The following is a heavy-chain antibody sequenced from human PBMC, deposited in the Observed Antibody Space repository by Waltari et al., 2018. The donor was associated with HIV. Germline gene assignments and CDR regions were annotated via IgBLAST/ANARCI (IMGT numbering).Heavy chain of an antibody. D-gene: IGHD3-22*01. V-gene: IGHV3-21*01. Sequence: EVQLVESGGGLVKPGGSLRLSCAASGFPFSSYSMNWVRQAPGKGLEWVSSISSSSSYIYYADSVKGRFTISRDNAKNSLYLQMNSLRAEDTAVYYCARGDHYYDSSGYRYYYGMDVWGQGTTVTVSS. J-gene: IGHJ6*02. CDR1: GFPFSSYS. CDR3: ARGDHYYDSSGYRYYYGMDV. CDR2: ISSSSSYI.